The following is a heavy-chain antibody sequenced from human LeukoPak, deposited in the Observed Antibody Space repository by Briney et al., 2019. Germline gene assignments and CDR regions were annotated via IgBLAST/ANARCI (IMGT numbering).Heavy chain of an antibody. V-gene: IGHV4-39*07. CDR2: IYYSGST. D-gene: IGHD6-13*01. J-gene: IGHJ4*02. Sequence: SETLSLTCTVSGGSISSSSYYWGWIRQPPGKGLEWIGSIYYSGSTYYNPSLKSRVTISVDTSKNQFSLKLSSVTAADTAVYYCARMRKGYSSSWYGSRALYFDYWGQGTLVTVSS. CDR3: ARMRKGYSSSWYGSRALYFDY. CDR1: GGSISSSSYY.